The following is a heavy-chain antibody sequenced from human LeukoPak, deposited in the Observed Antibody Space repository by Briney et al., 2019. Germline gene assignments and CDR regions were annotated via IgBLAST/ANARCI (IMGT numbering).Heavy chain of an antibody. J-gene: IGHJ4*02. CDR1: GFTFSSYW. Sequence: GGSPRLSCAASGFTFSSYWMHWVRQAPGKGLMWVSRINSDASSILYADSVKGRFTISRDNAKNTLYLQMNSLRAEDTAVYYCATLGPPIYWGQGTLVTVSS. CDR2: INSDASSI. CDR3: ATLGPPIY. V-gene: IGHV3-74*01.